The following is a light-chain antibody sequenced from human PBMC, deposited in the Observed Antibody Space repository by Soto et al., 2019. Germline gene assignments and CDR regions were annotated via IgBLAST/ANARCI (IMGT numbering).Light chain of an antibody. CDR1: SSDVGGYNY. Sequence: QSALTQPASVSGSPGQSITISCTGTSSDVGGYNYVAWYQQHPGKAPKLMIYEVSNRPSGVSNRFSGSKAGNTASLTISGRQAETEADYYCSSYTRSSTDVFGTGSKVTV. CDR3: SSYTRSSTDV. V-gene: IGLV2-14*01. J-gene: IGLJ1*01. CDR2: EVS.